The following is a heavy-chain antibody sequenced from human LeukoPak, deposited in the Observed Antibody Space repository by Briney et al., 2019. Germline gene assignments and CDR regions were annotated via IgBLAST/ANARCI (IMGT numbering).Heavy chain of an antibody. CDR3: ARGAGYSSSWYVYYFDY. CDR2: IIPIFGTA. V-gene: IGHV1-69*13. CDR1: GGTFSSYA. J-gene: IGHJ4*02. D-gene: IGHD6-13*01. Sequence: SVKVSCKASGGTFSSYAISWVRQAPGQGLEWMGGIIPIFGTANYAQKFQGRVTITADESTSTAYMELSSLGSEDTAVYYCARGAGYSSSWYVYYFDYWGQGTLVTVSS.